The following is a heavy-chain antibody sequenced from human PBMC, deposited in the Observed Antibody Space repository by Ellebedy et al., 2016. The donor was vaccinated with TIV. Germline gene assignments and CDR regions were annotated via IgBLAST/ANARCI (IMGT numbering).Heavy chain of an antibody. CDR3: ARRAGIPRARYSSGWYRPLNAYYFDY. CDR2: INHSGST. D-gene: IGHD6-19*01. J-gene: IGHJ4*02. CDR1: GGSFSGYY. V-gene: IGHV4-34*01. Sequence: SETLSLTXAVYGGSFSGYYWSWIRQPPGKGLEWIGEINHSGSTNYNPSLKSRVTISVDTSKNQFSLKLSSVTAADTAVYYCARRAGIPRARYSSGWYRPLNAYYFDYWGQGTLVTVSS.